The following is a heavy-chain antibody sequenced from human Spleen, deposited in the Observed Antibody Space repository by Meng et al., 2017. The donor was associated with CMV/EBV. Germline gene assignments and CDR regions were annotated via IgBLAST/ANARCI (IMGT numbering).Heavy chain of an antibody. V-gene: IGHV3-30*04. J-gene: IGHJ6*02. D-gene: IGHD3-3*01. CDR3: ARDLAHYDFWNGYPYTYYGLDV. CDR1: GFTFSNYA. Sequence: GESLKISCAASGFTFSNYAIHWVRQAPGKGLEWVAVISYDGTNKYYADSVKGRFTISRDNSKNKLYLQMNSLRPDDKAVYYCARDLAHYDFWNGYPYTYYGLDVWGQGTTVTVSS. CDR2: ISYDGTNK.